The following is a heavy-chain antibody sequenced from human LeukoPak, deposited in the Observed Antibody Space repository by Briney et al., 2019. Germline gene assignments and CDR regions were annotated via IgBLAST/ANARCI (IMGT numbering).Heavy chain of an antibody. CDR2: ISYDGSNK. CDR1: GFTFSSYA. D-gene: IGHD4-23*01. V-gene: IGHV3-30-3*01. Sequence: PGGSLRLSCAASGFTFSSYAMHWVRQAPGKGLEWVAVISYDGSNKYYADSVKGRFTISRDNSKNTLYLQMNSLTAEDTAVYYCARENGGEEFDYWGQGTLVTVSS. CDR3: ARENGGEEFDY. J-gene: IGHJ4*02.